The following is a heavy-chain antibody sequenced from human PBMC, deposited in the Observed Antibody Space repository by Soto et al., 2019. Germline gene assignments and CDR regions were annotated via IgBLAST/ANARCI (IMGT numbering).Heavy chain of an antibody. V-gene: IGHV4-59*08. Sequence: SETLSLTCTVSGGSISRYYWSWIRQPPGEGLEWIGYIYYSGSTNYNPSLKSRVTISVDTSKNQFSLKLSSVTAADTAVYYCASGIAAALDVWGKGTTVTVSS. CDR2: IYYSGST. D-gene: IGHD6-13*01. CDR3: ASGIAAALDV. CDR1: GGSISRYY. J-gene: IGHJ6*04.